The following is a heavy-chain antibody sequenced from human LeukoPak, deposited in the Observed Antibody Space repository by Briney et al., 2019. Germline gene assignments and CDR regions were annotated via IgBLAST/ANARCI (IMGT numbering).Heavy chain of an antibody. Sequence: SETLSLTCTVSGGSISSYYWSWIRQPPGKGLEWIGYIYYSGSTNYNPSLKSRVTISVDTSKNQFSLKLSSVTAADTAVYYCARLTWTPYYYGMDVWGQGTTVTVSS. V-gene: IGHV4-59*08. CDR2: IYYSGST. J-gene: IGHJ6*02. CDR3: ARLTWTPYYYGMDV. CDR1: GGSISSYY. D-gene: IGHD3/OR15-3a*01.